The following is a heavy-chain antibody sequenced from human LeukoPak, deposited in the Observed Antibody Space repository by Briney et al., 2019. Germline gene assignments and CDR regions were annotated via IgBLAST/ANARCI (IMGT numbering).Heavy chain of an antibody. D-gene: IGHD2-2*01. J-gene: IGHJ5*02. CDR2: INHSGST. CDR1: GGSFSGYY. Sequence: SETLSLTCAVYGGSFSGYYWSWIRQPPGKGLEWIGEINHSGSTNYNPSLKSRVTISVDTSKNQFSLKLSSVTAADTAVYYCARGVVPVLENWFDPWGQGTLVTVSS. V-gene: IGHV4-34*01. CDR3: ARGVVPVLENWFDP.